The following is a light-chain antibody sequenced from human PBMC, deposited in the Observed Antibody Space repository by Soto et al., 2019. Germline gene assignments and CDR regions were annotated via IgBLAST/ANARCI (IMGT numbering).Light chain of an antibody. Sequence: EFVLTQSPGTLSLSPGERATLSCRASQSVSSYLAWYQQKPGQAPRLLIYDASNRATGIPARVSGSGSGTDFTLTISSLEPEDFAVYYCQQRSNWPWTFGQGTKVDIK. CDR1: QSVSSY. V-gene: IGKV3-11*01. CDR3: QQRSNWPWT. J-gene: IGKJ1*01. CDR2: DAS.